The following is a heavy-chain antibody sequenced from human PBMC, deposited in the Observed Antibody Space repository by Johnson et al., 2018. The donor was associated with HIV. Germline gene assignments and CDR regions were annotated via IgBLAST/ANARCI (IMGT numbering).Heavy chain of an antibody. D-gene: IGHD6-25*01. J-gene: IGHJ3*02. CDR1: GFTVSSYA. CDR2: IYSGGST. V-gene: IGHV3-66*02. CDR3: ALKAAFNDAFDI. Sequence: VQLVESGGGLVQSGGSLRLSCAASGFTVSSYAMHWVRQAPGKGLEWVSVIYSGGSTYYADSVKGRFTISRDNSKNTLYLQMNSLRAEDTAVYYCALKAAFNDAFDIWGQGTMVTVSS.